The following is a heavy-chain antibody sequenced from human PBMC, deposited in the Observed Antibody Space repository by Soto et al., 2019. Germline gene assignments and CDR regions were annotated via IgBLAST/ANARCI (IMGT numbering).Heavy chain of an antibody. V-gene: IGHV3-11*01. CDR3: ARMGTRAARPSY. Sequence: QVQLAESGGGLVEPGGYLRISCAASGFTFSDYDMSWIRQSPGKGLEWVSFVSSSGTTMYFADSVKGRFTISRDNAKNSLYLQMNSLRAEDTAVYYCARMGTRAARPSYWGQVTLVTVSS. CDR2: VSSSGTTM. CDR1: GFTFSDYD. D-gene: IGHD6-6*01. J-gene: IGHJ4*02.